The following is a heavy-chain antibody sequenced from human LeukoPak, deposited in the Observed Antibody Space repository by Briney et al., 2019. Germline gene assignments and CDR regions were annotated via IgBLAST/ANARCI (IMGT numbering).Heavy chain of an antibody. CDR1: GFSFSSYW. CDR2: IKYDGSLK. J-gene: IGHJ4*02. Sequence: GGSLRLSCAASGFSFSSYWMAWVRQAPGKGLEWVANIKYDGSLKFYGGSVKGRFTISRDNTKNSLYLEMNSLRVDDTALYFCASSHDSSGNDWGQGIMVTVSS. CDR3: ASSHDSSGND. D-gene: IGHD3-22*01. V-gene: IGHV3-7*01.